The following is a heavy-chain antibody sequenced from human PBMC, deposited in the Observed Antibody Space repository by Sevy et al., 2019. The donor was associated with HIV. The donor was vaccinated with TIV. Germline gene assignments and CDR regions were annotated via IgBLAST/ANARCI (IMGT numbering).Heavy chain of an antibody. J-gene: IGHJ4*02. V-gene: IGHV3-30-3*01. CDR1: GFTFSSYA. CDR3: ARDPQEYIWVLDY. Sequence: GGSLRLSCAASGFTFSSYAMHWVRQAPGKGLEWVAVISHDGNNKYYADSVKGRFTISRDKSKNTVYLQMNSLTDEDTAVYYCARDPQEYIWVLDYWGQGTLVTVSS. CDR2: ISHDGNNK. D-gene: IGHD3-16*01.